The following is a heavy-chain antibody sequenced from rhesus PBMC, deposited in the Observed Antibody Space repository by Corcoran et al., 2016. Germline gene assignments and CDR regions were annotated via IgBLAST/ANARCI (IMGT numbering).Heavy chain of an antibody. J-gene: IGHJ4*01. V-gene: IGHV4-173*01. CDR2: ISGSGGST. Sequence: QLQLQESGPGLVKPSETLSPTCAVSGGPISSNWWSWIRQPPGKGLEWIGRISGSGGSTSYNPSLKSRVTISTDTSKNQLSLKLISVTAADTAVYYCARGLLGYCSGGVCLHFDYWGQGVLVTVSS. CDR1: GGPISSNW. D-gene: IGHD2-8*01. CDR3: ARGLLGYCSGGVCLHFDY.